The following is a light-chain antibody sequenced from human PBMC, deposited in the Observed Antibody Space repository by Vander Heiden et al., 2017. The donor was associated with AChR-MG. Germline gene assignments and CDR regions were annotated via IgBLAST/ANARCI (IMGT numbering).Light chain of an antibody. CDR2: SAS. J-gene: IGKJ2*02. Sequence: ESEMTQSPSAVSASVGDRVTITCRASQDISRTLGWYQQKPGKAPNLLIHSASSLFSGVPSRFSGSGSGTEFTLTINSLQPEDFATYYCQQADSFPRTFGQGTKLEIK. CDR3: QQADSFPRT. CDR1: QDISRT. V-gene: IGKV1-12*01.